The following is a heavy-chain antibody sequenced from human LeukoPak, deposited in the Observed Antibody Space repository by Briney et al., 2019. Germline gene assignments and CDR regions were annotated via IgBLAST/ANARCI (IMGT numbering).Heavy chain of an antibody. CDR3: ARPHSPRYSSSWYHY. CDR2: INPNSGGT. CDR1: GYTFTGYY. J-gene: IGHJ4*02. V-gene: IGHV1-2*02. D-gene: IGHD6-13*01. Sequence: ASVKVSCKASGYTFTGYYMHWVRQAPGQGLEWMGWINPNSGGTNYAQKFQGRVTMTRDTSISTAYMELSRLRSDDTAVYYCARPHSPRYSSSWYHYWGQGTLVTVSS.